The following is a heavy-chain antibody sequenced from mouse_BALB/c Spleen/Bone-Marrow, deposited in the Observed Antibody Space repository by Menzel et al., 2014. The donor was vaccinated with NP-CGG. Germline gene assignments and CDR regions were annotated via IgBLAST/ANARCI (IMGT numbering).Heavy chain of an antibody. J-gene: IGHJ1*01. CDR3: ASHDGYYVGWYFDV. V-gene: IGHV1-14*01. CDR2: IIPYNDGT. D-gene: IGHD2-3*01. Sequence: VQLQQSGPELVKPGTSVKMSCKASGYTFTSYVMHWVKQKPGQGLEWIGYIIPYNDGTKYNEKFKGKATLTSDKSSSTAYMELSSLTSEDSAVYYCASHDGYYVGWYFDVWGAGTTVTVSP. CDR1: GYTFTSYV.